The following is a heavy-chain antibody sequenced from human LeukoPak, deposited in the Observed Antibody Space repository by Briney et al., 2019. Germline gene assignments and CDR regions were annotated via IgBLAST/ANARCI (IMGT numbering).Heavy chain of an antibody. J-gene: IGHJ6*03. Sequence: ASVKVSCKASGYTFTNYDINWVRQAAGQGLDWMGWMNPNSGNTGYAQKFQDRVTMTRNTSISTAYMELSSLRSEDTAVYYCARDRGFGEVYYYYVDVWGKGTTVTISS. CDR3: ARDRGFGEVYYYYVDV. D-gene: IGHD3-10*01. V-gene: IGHV1-8*01. CDR1: GYTFTNYD. CDR2: MNPNSGNT.